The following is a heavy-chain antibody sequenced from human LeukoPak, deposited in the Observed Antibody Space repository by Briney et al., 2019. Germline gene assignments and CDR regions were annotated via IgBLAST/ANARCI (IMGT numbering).Heavy chain of an antibody. D-gene: IGHD6-13*01. CDR3: TKDDSSSWYNYFFDY. CDR2: ISGAGGSA. Sequence: GGSLRLSCATSGFAFSSSSMSWVRQAPGKGLEWVSTISGAGGSAWYAESVKGRFSISRDNSMNSVSLQMCSLRVEDTGIYYCTKDDSSSWYNYFFDYWGQGTLVTVSS. J-gene: IGHJ4*02. CDR1: GFAFSSSS. V-gene: IGHV3-23*01.